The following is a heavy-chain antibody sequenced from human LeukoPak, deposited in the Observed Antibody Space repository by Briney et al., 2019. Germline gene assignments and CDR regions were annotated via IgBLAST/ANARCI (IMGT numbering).Heavy chain of an antibody. CDR3: ARVSLVSGSADFYGMDV. Sequence: GGSLRLSCAISGFTVSSNYMSWVRQAPGKGLEWVSIIYSGGTTYYADSVKGRFIISRDNSKNTLFLQMNSLRAEDTAVYYCARVSLVSGSADFYGMDVWGQGTTVTVSS. CDR1: GFTVSSNY. J-gene: IGHJ6*02. D-gene: IGHD5-12*01. CDR2: IYSGGTT. V-gene: IGHV3-66*01.